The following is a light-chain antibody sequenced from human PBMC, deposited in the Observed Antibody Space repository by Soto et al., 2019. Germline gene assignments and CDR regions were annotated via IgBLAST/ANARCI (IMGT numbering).Light chain of an antibody. J-gene: IGKJ5*01. CDR2: GAS. Sequence: EIVLTQSPGTLSLSPGERATLSCRASQSVSSSYLAWYQQKPGQAPRLLISGASSRATGIPDRFSGSGSGTDFTLTISRLEPEGFAIYYCQQYGNSPITFGQGTRLEIK. CDR3: QQYGNSPIT. CDR1: QSVSSSY. V-gene: IGKV3-20*01.